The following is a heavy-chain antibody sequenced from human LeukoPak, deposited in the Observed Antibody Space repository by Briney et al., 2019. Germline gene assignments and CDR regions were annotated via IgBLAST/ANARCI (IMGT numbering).Heavy chain of an antibody. Sequence: PGGSLRLSCADSGFTFSSYDMNWVRQAPGKGLEWVSAIRGDGDTTYYADSVKGRFTISRDNSKSTLYLEMTSLRAEDTALYYCAKGGLMVDVVTYIYYWGQGTLVTVSS. CDR3: AKGGLMVDVVTYIYY. CDR2: IRGDGDTT. V-gene: IGHV3-23*01. CDR1: GFTFSSYD. D-gene: IGHD2-8*01. J-gene: IGHJ4*02.